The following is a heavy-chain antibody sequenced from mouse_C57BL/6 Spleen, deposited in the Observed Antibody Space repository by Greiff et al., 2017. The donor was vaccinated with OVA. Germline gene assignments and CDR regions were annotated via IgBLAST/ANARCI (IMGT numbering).Heavy chain of an antibody. CDR1: GYTFTSYW. J-gene: IGHJ2*01. D-gene: IGHD2-5*01. CDR3: ARKGGYSNYENY. V-gene: IGHV1-61*01. Sequence: VQLQQPGAELVRPGSSVKLSCKASGYTFTSYWMDWVKQRPGQGLEWIGNIYPSDSETHYNQKFKDKATLTVDKSSSTAYMQLSSLTSEDSAVYYCARKGGYSNYENYWGQGTTLTVSS. CDR2: IYPSDSET.